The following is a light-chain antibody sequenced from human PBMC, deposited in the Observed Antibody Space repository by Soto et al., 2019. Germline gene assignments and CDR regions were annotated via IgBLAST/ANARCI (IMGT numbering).Light chain of an antibody. Sequence: EIVLTQSPGTLSLSPGEGATLSCRASQSFGNSYLAWYQQKRGQAPRLLISEASSRATGIPDRFSGSGSGTDFTLTINRLEPEDFAVYYCQQSGSSPFTFGQGTRLEIK. CDR1: QSFGNSY. CDR3: QQSGSSPFT. CDR2: EAS. V-gene: IGKV3-20*01. J-gene: IGKJ5*01.